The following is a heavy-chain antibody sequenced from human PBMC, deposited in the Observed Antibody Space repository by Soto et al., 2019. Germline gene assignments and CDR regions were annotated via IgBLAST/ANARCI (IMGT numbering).Heavy chain of an antibody. Sequence: GGSLRLSCAASGFTFSSYGMHWVRQAPGKGLEWVAVISYDGSNKYYADSVKGRFTISRDNSKNTLYLQMNSLRAEDTAVYYCAKDYSSSWYLKYYFDYWGQGTLVTVSS. D-gene: IGHD6-13*01. CDR1: GFTFSSYG. V-gene: IGHV3-30*18. CDR2: ISYDGSNK. CDR3: AKDYSSSWYLKYYFDY. J-gene: IGHJ4*02.